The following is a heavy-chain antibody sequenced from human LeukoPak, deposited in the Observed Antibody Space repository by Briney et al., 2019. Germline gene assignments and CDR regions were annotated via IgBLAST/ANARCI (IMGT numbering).Heavy chain of an antibody. CDR3: AREGYVTALNWFDP. CDR2: IKQDGSEK. J-gene: IGHJ5*02. D-gene: IGHD5-12*01. CDR1: GFTFSSYW. V-gene: IGHV3-7*01. Sequence: GGSLRLSCAASGFTFSSYWMSWVRQAPGKGLEWVANIKQDGSEKYYVDSVKGRFTTSRDNAKNSLYLQMNSLRAEDTAVYYCAREGYVTALNWFDPWGQGTLVTVSS.